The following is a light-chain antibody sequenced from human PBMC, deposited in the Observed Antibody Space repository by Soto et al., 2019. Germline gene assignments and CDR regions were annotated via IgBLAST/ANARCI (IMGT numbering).Light chain of an antibody. CDR1: QSLSSNY. Sequence: EIVLTQSPGTLSLSPVERATLSCRASQSLSSNYLAWYQQRPGQAPRLLIYGASTRATGIPDRFSGSWSGTDFTLTSSRLEHEDFVVYYCQQYSSLWTFGQGTKVDIK. V-gene: IGKV3-20*01. J-gene: IGKJ1*01. CDR2: GAS. CDR3: QQYSSLWT.